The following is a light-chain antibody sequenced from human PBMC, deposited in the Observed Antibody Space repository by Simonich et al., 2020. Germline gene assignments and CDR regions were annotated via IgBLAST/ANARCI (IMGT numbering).Light chain of an antibody. CDR2: DAS. CDR3: QQSYSTPYT. V-gene: IGKV1-33*01. CDR1: QGISNY. J-gene: IGKJ2*01. Sequence: DIQMTQSPSSLSASVGDRVTITCRASQGISNYLNWYQQKPGKAPKLLIYDASNLETGVPSRFSGSGSGTDFTFTISSLQPEDIATYYCQQSYSTPYTFGQGTKLEIK.